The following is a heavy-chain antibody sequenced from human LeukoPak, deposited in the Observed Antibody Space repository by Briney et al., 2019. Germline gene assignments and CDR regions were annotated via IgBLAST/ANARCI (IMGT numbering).Heavy chain of an antibody. V-gene: IGHV4-39*02. Sequence: TSETLSLTCTVSGGSISSSSYYWGWIRQPPGKGLEWIGSIYYSGSTDYNPSLKSRVTISVDTSKNQFSLKLSSVTAADTAVYYCARDLGQYYDTSDNWFDPWGQGTLVTVSS. D-gene: IGHD3-22*01. CDR3: ARDLGQYYDTSDNWFDP. CDR2: IYYSGST. J-gene: IGHJ5*02. CDR1: GGSISSSSYY.